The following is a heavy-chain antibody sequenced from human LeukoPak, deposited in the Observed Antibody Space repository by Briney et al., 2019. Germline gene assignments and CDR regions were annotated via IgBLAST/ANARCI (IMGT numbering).Heavy chain of an antibody. CDR2: IYPDDSDT. CDR1: GYSVTYNW. J-gene: IGHJ4*02. D-gene: IGHD6-19*01. Sequence: GESLKISCKGSGYSVTYNWIGWVRQMPGRGLEWMGIIYPDDSDTRYSPSFQGQVTISADKSINTAYLQWSSLKASDTAMYYCARHPSYTSGWPLDYWGQGTLATVSS. CDR3: ARHPSYTSGWPLDY. V-gene: IGHV5-51*01.